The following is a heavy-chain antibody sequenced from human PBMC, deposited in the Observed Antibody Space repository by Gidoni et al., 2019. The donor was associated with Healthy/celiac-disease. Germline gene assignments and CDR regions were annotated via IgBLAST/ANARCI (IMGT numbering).Heavy chain of an antibody. CDR1: GGSIGSSSYY. CDR3: ARASGSYLQIDY. Sequence: QLQLQESGPGLVKLSETLSLTCTVSGGSIGSSSYYWGWIRQPPGKGLEWIGSIYYSGSTYYNPSLKSRVTISVDTSKNQFSLKLSSVTAADTAVYYCARASGSYLQIDYWGQGTLVTVSS. J-gene: IGHJ4*02. CDR2: IYYSGST. V-gene: IGHV4-39*01. D-gene: IGHD1-26*01.